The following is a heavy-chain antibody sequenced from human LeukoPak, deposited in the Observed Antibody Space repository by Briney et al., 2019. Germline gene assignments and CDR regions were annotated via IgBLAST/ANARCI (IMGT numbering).Heavy chain of an antibody. Sequence: ASVKVSCKASGYTFTSYDINWARQATGQGLEWMGWMNPNSGNTGYAQKFQGRVTITRNTSISTAYMELSSLRSEDTAVYYCARSHPLYCSSTSCYMKYYFDYWGQGTLVTVSS. CDR3: ARSHPLYCSSTSCYMKYYFDY. CDR1: GYTFTSYD. V-gene: IGHV1-8*03. CDR2: MNPNSGNT. D-gene: IGHD2-2*02. J-gene: IGHJ4*02.